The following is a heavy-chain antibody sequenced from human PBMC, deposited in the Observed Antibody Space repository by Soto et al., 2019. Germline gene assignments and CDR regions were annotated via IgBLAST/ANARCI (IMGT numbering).Heavy chain of an antibody. CDR2: ISGSGGST. J-gene: IGHJ4*02. V-gene: IGHV3-23*01. Sequence: GGSLRLPCAPSGFTFSSYAMNWVRQAPGKGLEWVSAISGSGGSTYYAYSVKGRFTISRDNSKNTLYLQMNSLRAEDTAVYYCAKDHIAVAGTVDYWGQGTLVTVSS. D-gene: IGHD6-19*01. CDR3: AKDHIAVAGTVDY. CDR1: GFTFSSYA.